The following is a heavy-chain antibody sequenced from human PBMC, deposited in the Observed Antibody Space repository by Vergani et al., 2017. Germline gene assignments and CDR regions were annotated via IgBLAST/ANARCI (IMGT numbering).Heavy chain of an antibody. J-gene: IGHJ6*02. Sequence: EVQLVESGGGLVQPGGSLRLSCAASGFTFSSYWMSWVRQAPGKGLEWVANIKQDGSEKYYVDSVKGRFTISSDNAKNSLYLQMNSLRAEDTAVYYCAREGPGRAAAGGVYGMDVWGQGTTVTVSS. V-gene: IGHV3-7*03. D-gene: IGHD6-13*01. CDR1: GFTFSSYW. CDR3: AREGPGRAAAGGVYGMDV. CDR2: IKQDGSEK.